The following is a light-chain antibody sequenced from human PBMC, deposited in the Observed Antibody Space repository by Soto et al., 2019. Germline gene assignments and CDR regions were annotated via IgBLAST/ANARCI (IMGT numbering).Light chain of an antibody. CDR2: GAS. J-gene: IGKJ1*01. Sequence: IELTQSPVPLSLSPGETARLSWMASQSVSSNLAWYQQKPGQAPRLLIYGASSRATGIPDRFSGSGSGTDFTLTISRLEPEDFAVYYCQYYDESLWTFGQGTKVDIK. CDR3: QYYDESLWT. V-gene: IGKV3-20*01. CDR1: QSVSSN.